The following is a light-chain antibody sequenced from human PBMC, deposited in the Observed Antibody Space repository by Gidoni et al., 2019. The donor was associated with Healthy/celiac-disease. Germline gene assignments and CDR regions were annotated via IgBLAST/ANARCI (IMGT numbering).Light chain of an antibody. V-gene: IGKV1-33*01. CDR3: QQYDNLPLT. J-gene: IGKJ4*01. Sequence: DLQMTQSPSSLSASVGDRVTITCPASQDISNYLNWYQQKPGKAPKLLIYDASNLETGVPSRFSGSGSGTDFTLTISSLQPEDIATYYCQQYDNLPLTFGGGTKVEIK. CDR1: QDISNY. CDR2: DAS.